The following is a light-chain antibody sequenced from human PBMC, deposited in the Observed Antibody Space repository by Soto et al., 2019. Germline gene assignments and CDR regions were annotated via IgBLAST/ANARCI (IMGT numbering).Light chain of an antibody. CDR2: DVN. V-gene: IGLV2-14*03. CDR3: TSWTTSPTMI. Sequence: QSALTQPASVSGSPGQSITISCTGTSIDIGAYNFVSWYQQHPGKAPKLMLYDVNIRPSGVSNRFSGSKSGNTASLTISGLQAEDEDDYYCTSWTTSPTMIFGGGTKLTFL. J-gene: IGLJ2*01. CDR1: SIDIGAYNF.